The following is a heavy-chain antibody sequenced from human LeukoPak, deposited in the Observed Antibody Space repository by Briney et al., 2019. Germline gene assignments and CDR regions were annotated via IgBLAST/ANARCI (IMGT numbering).Heavy chain of an antibody. CDR2: MKEDGSEK. D-gene: IGHD3-9*01. CDR3: ARQDRLLYYDILTGYSDYFDY. V-gene: IGHV3-7*01. Sequence: PGGSLRLSCAASGFTFSSYWMTWVRQAPGKGLEWVACMKEDGSEKYYVDSVKGRFTISRDNAKNSLYLQMNSLRAEDTAVYYCARQDRLLYYDILTGYSDYFDYWGQGTLVTVSS. J-gene: IGHJ4*02. CDR1: GFTFSSYW.